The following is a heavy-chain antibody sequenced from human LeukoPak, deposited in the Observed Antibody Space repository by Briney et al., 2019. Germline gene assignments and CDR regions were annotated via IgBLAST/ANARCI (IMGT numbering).Heavy chain of an antibody. V-gene: IGHV4-30-2*01. CDR3: ARGDGSGSGRWFDP. J-gene: IGHJ5*02. CDR2: IYHTGST. D-gene: IGHD3-10*01. Sequence: SETLSLTCTVSGASISSGTYSWSWIRQPPGEGLEWIGYIYHTGSTYYNPSLKGRVTISVDRSKNQFSLNLDFVTAADTALYYCARGDGSGSGRWFDPWGQGTLITVSS. CDR1: GASISSGTYS.